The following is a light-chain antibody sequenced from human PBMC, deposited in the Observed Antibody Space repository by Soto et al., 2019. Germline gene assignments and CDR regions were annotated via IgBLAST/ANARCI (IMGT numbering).Light chain of an antibody. J-gene: IGKJ2*01. CDR2: DAS. CDR1: QSVSSK. V-gene: IGKV3D-15*01. CDR3: QQYNNWPPEYT. Sequence: EIVMTQSPATLSVSPGERATLSCRASQSVSSKLAWYQQKPGQAPRLIIYDASTRATGIPARFSGSGSGTESTLTISSLQSEDFAVYYCQQYNNWPPEYTFGQGTKLVIK.